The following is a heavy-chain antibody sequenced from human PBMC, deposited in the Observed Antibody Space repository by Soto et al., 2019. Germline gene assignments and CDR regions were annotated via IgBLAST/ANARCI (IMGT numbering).Heavy chain of an antibody. V-gene: IGHV1-69*13. CDR1: GGTFSSYA. Sequence: SVKVSCKASGGTFSSYAISWVRQAPGQGLEWMGGIIPIFGTANYAQKFQGRVTITADESTSTAYMELSSLRSEDTAVYYCARDQGPRKPGANWFDPWGQGTLVTVSS. CDR3: ARDQGPRKPGANWFDP. J-gene: IGHJ5*02. CDR2: IIPIFGTA.